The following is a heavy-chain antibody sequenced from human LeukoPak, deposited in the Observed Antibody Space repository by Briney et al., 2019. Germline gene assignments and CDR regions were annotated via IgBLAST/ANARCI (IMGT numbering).Heavy chain of an antibody. Sequence: PGGSLRLSCAASGFTFSSYWMSWVRQAPGKGLEWVANIKQDGSEKYYVDSVKGRFTISRDNAKNSLYLQMNSLRAGDTAVYYCARAYCSGGSCRLGLFDYWGQGTLVTVSS. D-gene: IGHD2-15*01. J-gene: IGHJ4*02. CDR3: ARAYCSGGSCRLGLFDY. CDR1: GFTFSSYW. CDR2: IKQDGSEK. V-gene: IGHV3-7*01.